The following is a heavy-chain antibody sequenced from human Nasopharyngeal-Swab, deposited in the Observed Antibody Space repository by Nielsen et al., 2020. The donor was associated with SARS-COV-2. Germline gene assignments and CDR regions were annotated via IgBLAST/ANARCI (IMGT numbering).Heavy chain of an antibody. J-gene: IGHJ6*02. Sequence: SETLSLTCAVYGGSFSGYYWSWIRQPPGKGLEWIGEINHSGSTNYNPSLKSRVTISVDTSKNQFSLKLSSVTAADTAVYYCARGKFASGGYYRIYYVMKSGAKGPRSPSP. CDR2: INHSGST. D-gene: IGHD3-3*01. CDR1: GGSFSGYY. CDR3: ARGKFASGGYYRIYYVMKS. V-gene: IGHV4-34*01.